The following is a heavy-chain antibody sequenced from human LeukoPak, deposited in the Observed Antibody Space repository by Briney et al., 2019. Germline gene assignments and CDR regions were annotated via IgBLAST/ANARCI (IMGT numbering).Heavy chain of an antibody. CDR2: IYYSGST. CDR1: GGSISSYY. V-gene: IGHV4-59*08. J-gene: IGHJ4*02. D-gene: IGHD2-15*01. Sequence: PSETLSLTCTVSGGSISSYYWSWIRQPPGKGLEWIGYIYYSGSTNYNPSLKSRVAISVDTSKNQFSLKLSSVTAADTAVYYCARHVGYYFDYWGQGTLVTVSS. CDR3: ARHVGYYFDY.